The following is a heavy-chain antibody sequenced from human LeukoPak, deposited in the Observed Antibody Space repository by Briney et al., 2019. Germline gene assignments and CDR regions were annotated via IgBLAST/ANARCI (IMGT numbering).Heavy chain of an antibody. CDR1: GYTFTSYG. D-gene: IGHD3-22*01. CDR3: ARAYYYDSSGHYSPNFDY. V-gene: IGHV1-18*01. J-gene: IGHJ4*02. CDR2: ISAYNGNT. Sequence: GASVKVSCMASGYTFTSYGISWVRQAPGQGLEWMGWISAYNGNTNYAQKLQGRVTMTTDTSTSTAYMELRSLRSDDTAVYYCARAYYYDSSGHYSPNFDYWGQGTLVTVSS.